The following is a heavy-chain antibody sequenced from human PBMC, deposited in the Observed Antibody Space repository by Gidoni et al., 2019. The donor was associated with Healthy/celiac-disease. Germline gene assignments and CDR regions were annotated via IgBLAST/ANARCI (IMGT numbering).Heavy chain of an antibody. CDR3: ARGVGATNNFDY. D-gene: IGHD1-26*01. J-gene: IGHJ4*02. CDR1: GGSISSYY. V-gene: IGHV4-59*01. CDR2: IYYSGST. Sequence: VKPSETLSLTCTVSGGSISSYYWSWIRQPPGKGLDWIGYIYYSGSTNYNPSLKSRVTISVDTSKNQSSLKLSYVTAADTAVYYCARGVGATNNFDYWGQGTLVTVSS.